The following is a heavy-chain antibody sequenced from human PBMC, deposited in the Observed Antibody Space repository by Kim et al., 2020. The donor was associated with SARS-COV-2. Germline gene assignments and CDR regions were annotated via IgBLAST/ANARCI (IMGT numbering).Heavy chain of an antibody. CDR3: AREAITFGGVLDF. V-gene: IGHV3-33*01. D-gene: IGHD3-16*01. J-gene: IGHJ4*02. Sequence: YADSVKGRFTISRDNSKNTLYLQMNSLRAEDTAVYYCAREAITFGGVLDFWGQGTLVTVSS.